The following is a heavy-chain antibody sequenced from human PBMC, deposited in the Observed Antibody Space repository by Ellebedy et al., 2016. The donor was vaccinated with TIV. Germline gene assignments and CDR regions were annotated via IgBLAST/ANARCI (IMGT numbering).Heavy chain of an antibody. Sequence: GGSLRLSCAASGITVRSNYIHWVRQAPGKGLEWVSVIYSGGSTYYADSVKGRFTISRDNSKNTLYLQMNSLRAEDTAVYYCARERIEPAGDYYYHAMDVWGQGTTVTVSS. J-gene: IGHJ6*02. CDR3: ARERIEPAGDYYYHAMDV. V-gene: IGHV3-66*01. D-gene: IGHD6-13*01. CDR2: IYSGGST. CDR1: GITVRSNY.